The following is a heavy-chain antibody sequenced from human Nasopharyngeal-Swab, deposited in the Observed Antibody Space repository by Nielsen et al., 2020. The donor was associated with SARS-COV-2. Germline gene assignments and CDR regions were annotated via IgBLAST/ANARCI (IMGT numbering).Heavy chain of an antibody. CDR3: ARGDSGGNSRYLEY. D-gene: IGHD4-23*01. J-gene: IGHJ4*02. Sequence: SRAASGFRFSSYGMNWVRQAAGKGLEWVAVMSHDGSNEDYADSVKGRFNISRDYAKNSLHLQMDSLRGEDTAVYYCARGDSGGNSRYLEYWGQGILVTVSS. CDR2: MSHDGSNE. CDR1: GFRFSSYG. V-gene: IGHV3-30*03.